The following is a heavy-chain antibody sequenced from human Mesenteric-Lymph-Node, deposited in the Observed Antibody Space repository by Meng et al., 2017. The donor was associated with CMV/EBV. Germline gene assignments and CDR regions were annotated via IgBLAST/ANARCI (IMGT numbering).Heavy chain of an antibody. CDR2: INHSGST. D-gene: IGHD3-3*01. CDR1: GGSISSGDYY. J-gene: IGHJ3*02. Sequence: GSLRLSCTVSGGSISSGDYYWSWIRQPPGKGLEWIGEINHSGSTNYNPSLKSRVTISVDTSKNQFSLKLSSVTAADTAVYYCAISKRITIFGVVMDDAFDIWGQGTMVTVSS. CDR3: AISKRITIFGVVMDDAFDI. V-gene: IGHV4-39*07.